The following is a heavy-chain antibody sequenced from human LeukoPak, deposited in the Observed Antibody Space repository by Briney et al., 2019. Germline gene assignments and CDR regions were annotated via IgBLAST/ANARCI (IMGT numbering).Heavy chain of an antibody. Sequence: NPGGSLRLSCAASGFTFSSYSMNWVRQAPGKGLEWVSSISSSSSYIYYADSVKGRFTISRDNAKNSLYLQMNGLRAEDTAVYYCARSDQSPPFHFDYWGQGTLVTVSS. CDR1: GFTFSSYS. V-gene: IGHV3-21*01. J-gene: IGHJ4*02. CDR3: ARSDQSPPFHFDY. CDR2: ISSSSSYI.